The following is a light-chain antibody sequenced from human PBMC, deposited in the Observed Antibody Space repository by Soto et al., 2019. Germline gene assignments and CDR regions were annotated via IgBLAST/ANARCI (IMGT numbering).Light chain of an antibody. Sequence: QSVLTQPASVSGSPGGSIAISCTGTSSEIGGYNYFSWYQQHPGKAPKLMIHEVSNRPSGVSYRFSGSKSGNTASLTFSGLQADDEADYYCSSHTSYSTRVFGTGTKVTVL. V-gene: IGLV2-14*01. CDR1: SSEIGGYNY. CDR3: SSHTSYSTRV. CDR2: EVS. J-gene: IGLJ1*01.